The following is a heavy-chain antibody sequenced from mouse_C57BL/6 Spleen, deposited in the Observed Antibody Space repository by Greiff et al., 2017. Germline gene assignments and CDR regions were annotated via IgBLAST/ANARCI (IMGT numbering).Heavy chain of an antibody. J-gene: IGHJ2*01. Sequence: QVQLQQSGPELVKPGASVKISCKASGYAFSSSWMNWVKQRPGKGLEWIGRIYPGDGDTNYNGKFKGKATLTADKSSSTAYMQLSSLTSEDSAVXFCARSPYYGNYDYFDYWGQGTTLTVSS. D-gene: IGHD2-10*01. CDR2: IYPGDGDT. CDR3: ARSPYYGNYDYFDY. CDR1: GYAFSSSW. V-gene: IGHV1-82*01.